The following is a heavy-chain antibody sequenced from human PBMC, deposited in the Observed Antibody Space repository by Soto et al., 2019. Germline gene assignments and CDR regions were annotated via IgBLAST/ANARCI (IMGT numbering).Heavy chain of an antibody. CDR2: ILPVSAAP. CDR1: GGTLNNYA. Sequence: GASVKVSCKASGGTLNNYAINWVRQAPGQGLEWMGGILPVSAAPDYAQKFQGRVSITADHSTSTVYMDLSRLKSDDTAVYFCATDSNYDVSNSFWGQGTLVTVSS. J-gene: IGHJ4*02. D-gene: IGHD3-3*01. V-gene: IGHV1-69*13. CDR3: ATDSNYDVSNSF.